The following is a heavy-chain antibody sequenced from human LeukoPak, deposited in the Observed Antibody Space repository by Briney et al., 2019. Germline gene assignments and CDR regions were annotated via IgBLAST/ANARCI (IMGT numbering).Heavy chain of an antibody. CDR1: GYTFTGYY. J-gene: IGHJ5*02. V-gene: IGHV1-69*05. D-gene: IGHD4-17*01. CDR3: ARDVHGDYGSGWFDP. Sequence: ASVKVSCKASGYTFTGYYMHWVRQAPGQGLEGLGGIMPLFGTAGYAQKFQGRVTITKDESTRTVYLELTSLTSDDTAVYYCARDVHGDYGSGWFDPWGQGTLVSVSS. CDR2: IMPLFGTA.